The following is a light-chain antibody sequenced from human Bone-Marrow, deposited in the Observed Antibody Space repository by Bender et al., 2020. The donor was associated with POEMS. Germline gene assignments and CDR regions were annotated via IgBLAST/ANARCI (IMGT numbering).Light chain of an antibody. J-gene: IGLJ1*01. Sequence: SYDLTQPPSLSVSPGQTATITCSGDKLGNRYSSWYQKKPGQPPLLVIYQDFNRPSGVPGRFSGSISGNTATLTISEAQALDEADYYCQAWDSHTSNYVFGSGTKVTVL. CDR3: QAWDSHTSNYV. CDR2: QDF. CDR1: KLGNRY. V-gene: IGLV3-1*01.